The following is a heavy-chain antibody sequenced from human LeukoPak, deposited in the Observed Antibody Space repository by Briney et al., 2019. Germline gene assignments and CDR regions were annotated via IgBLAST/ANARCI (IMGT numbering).Heavy chain of an antibody. Sequence: SETLSLTCAVYGGSFSGYYWSWIRQPPGKGLEWIGEINHSGSTNYNPSLKSRVTISVDTSKDQFPLKLSSVTAADTAVYYCARGGRQFYYYYYGMDVWGQGTTVTVSS. CDR1: GGSFSGYY. V-gene: IGHV4-34*01. CDR2: INHSGST. CDR3: ARGGRQFYYYYYGMDV. J-gene: IGHJ6*02.